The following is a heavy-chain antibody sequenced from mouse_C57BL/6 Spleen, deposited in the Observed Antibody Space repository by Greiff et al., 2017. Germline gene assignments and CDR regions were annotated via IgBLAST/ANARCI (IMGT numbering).Heavy chain of an antibody. V-gene: IGHV1-69*01. CDR1: GYTFTSYW. D-gene: IGHD1-1*01. CDR3: ATFISDY. J-gene: IGHJ2*01. CDR2: IDPSDSFT. Sequence: QVQLQQPGAELVMPGASVKLSCKASGYTFTSYWMHWVKQRPGQGLEWIGEIDPSDSFTNYNQKFKGKSTLTVDKSSSTAYMQLSSLTSEDSAVYYCATFISDYWGQGTTLTVSS.